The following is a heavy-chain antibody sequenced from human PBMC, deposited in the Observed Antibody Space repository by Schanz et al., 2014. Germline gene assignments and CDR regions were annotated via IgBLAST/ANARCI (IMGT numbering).Heavy chain of an antibody. CDR1: GFTFSSYG. V-gene: IGHV3-21*02. CDR2: ISSSGSYI. D-gene: IGHD6-19*01. CDR3: AIIGVMVAVAGTRADY. J-gene: IGHJ4*02. Sequence: VQLVESGGGLVKPGGSLRLSCAASGFTFSSYGMHWVRQAPSKGLEWVSSISSSGSYIYYADSVKGRFSISRDNAKNSLFLQMNRLRAEDTALYYCAIIGVMVAVAGTRADYWGQGTLVTVSS.